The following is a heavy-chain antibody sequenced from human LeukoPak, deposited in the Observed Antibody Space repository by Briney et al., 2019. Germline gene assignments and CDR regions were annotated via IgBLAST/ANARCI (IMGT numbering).Heavy chain of an antibody. J-gene: IGHJ4*02. V-gene: IGHV4-34*01. D-gene: IGHD2-2*01. CDR3: ARRYAISYQPLLALRFDY. Sequence: GSLRLSCAASGFTFSSYWMSWIRQPPGKGLEWIGEINHSGSTNYNPSLKSRVTISVDTSKNQFSLKLSSVTAADTAVYYCARRYAISYQPLLALRFDYWGQGTLVTVSS. CDR2: INHSGST. CDR1: GFTFSSYW.